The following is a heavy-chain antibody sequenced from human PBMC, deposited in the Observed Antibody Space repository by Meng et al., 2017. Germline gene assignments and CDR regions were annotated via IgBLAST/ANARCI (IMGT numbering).Heavy chain of an antibody. CDR1: GFTLSGSY. CDR2: IYSGGNT. J-gene: IGHJ6*02. Sequence: GESLKISCVASGFTLSGSYMSWVRQAPGKGLEWVSVIYSGGNTYYADSVKGRFTISRDNSKNTLYLQMNSLRAEDTAVYYCARGGYDSSGYYLYYYYYYGMDVWGQGTTVTVSS. V-gene: IGHV3-66*02. CDR3: ARGGYDSSGYYLYYYYYYGMDV. D-gene: IGHD3-22*01.